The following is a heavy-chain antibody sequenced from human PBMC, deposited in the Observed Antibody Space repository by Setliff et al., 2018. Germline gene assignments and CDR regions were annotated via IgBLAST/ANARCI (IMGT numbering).Heavy chain of an antibody. D-gene: IGHD2-15*01. CDR2: ISGSGSA. Sequence: SETLSLTCTVSGALLSSKTSYWGWIRQPPGKGLEWIGEISGSGSARSNPSLKSRLTISVDMSKNRVFLEVTSVTAADTAVYYCARDVRGILSLHDFDSWGQGTLVTVSS. J-gene: IGHJ4*02. CDR1: GALLSSKTSY. CDR3: ARDVRGILSLHDFDS. V-gene: IGHV4-39*07.